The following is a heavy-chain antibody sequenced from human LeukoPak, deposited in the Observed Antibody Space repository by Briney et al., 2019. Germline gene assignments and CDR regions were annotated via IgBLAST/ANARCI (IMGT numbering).Heavy chain of an antibody. Sequence: SETLSLTCTASGGSISSYYWSWIRQPAGKGLEWIGRIYTSGSTNYNPSLKSRVTMSVDTSKNQFSLKLSSVTAADTAVYYCARDSGRLEWLSCFDYWGQGTLVTVSS. V-gene: IGHV4-4*07. J-gene: IGHJ4*02. CDR3: ARDSGRLEWLSCFDY. CDR2: IYTSGST. D-gene: IGHD3-3*01. CDR1: GGSISSYY.